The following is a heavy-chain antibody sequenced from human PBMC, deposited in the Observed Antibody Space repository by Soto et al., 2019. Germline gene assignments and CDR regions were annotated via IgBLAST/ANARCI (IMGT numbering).Heavy chain of an antibody. J-gene: IGHJ6*01. CDR2: IYPGDSDT. CDR1: GYSFTSYC. D-gene: IGHD6-19*01. Sequence: GESLKISCKGSGYSFTSYCIGWLRQMAGRGLEWMGIIYPGDSDTRYSPSFQGQVTISADKSISTAYLKLSSLKASDTAMYYCATSVAGRYYYPGREAWGQGT. CDR3: ATSVAGRYYYPGREA. V-gene: IGHV5-51*01.